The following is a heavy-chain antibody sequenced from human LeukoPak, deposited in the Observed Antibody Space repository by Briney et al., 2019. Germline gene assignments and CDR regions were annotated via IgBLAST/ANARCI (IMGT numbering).Heavy chain of an antibody. CDR2: IHNDGNT. CDR3: AKETSSGNFVTLDC. D-gene: IGHD1-26*01. J-gene: IGHJ4*02. V-gene: IGHV3-53*01. Sequence: GGSLRLSCAASGFVVSSNYMNWVRQAPGKGLEWVSFIHNDGNTFYADSVKGRFTISKDNSKNTVYLQMNSLRAEDTAVYYCAKETSSGNFVTLDCWGQGTLVTVSS. CDR1: GFVVSSNY.